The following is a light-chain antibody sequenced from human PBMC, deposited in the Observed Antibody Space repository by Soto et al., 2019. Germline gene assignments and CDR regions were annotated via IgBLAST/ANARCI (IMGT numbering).Light chain of an antibody. CDR2: DVT. J-gene: IGLJ2*01. CDR1: RSDVGGYNY. Sequence: QSALTQPRSVSGSPGQSVTISCTGSRSDVGGYNYVSWYQQHPGKAPKLMIYDVTKRPSGVPDRFSGSKSGNTASLTISGLQAEDEADYYCCSYAGSYTLFGGGPKLTVL. CDR3: CSYAGSYTL. V-gene: IGLV2-11*01.